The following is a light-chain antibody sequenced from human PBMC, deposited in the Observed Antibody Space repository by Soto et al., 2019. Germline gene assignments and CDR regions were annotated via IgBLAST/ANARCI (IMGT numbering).Light chain of an antibody. Sequence: EIVMTQSPATLSVSPGERATLSCRASQSVSSNLAWYQQKPGQAPRILIYGASTRATGIPARFSGSGSEKEFTLTISSLQSGDFAVYYCQQYNNWPPWTFGQGTKV. V-gene: IGKV3-15*01. CDR2: GAS. J-gene: IGKJ1*01. CDR3: QQYNNWPPWT. CDR1: QSVSSN.